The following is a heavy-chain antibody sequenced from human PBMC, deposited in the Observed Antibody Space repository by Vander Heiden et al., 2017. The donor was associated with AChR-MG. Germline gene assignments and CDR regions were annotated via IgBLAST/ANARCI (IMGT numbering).Heavy chain of an antibody. CDR3: ARAGYSSGWYWFDP. V-gene: IGHV4-38-2*01. Sequence: QVQLQESGPGLVKPSETLSLTCAVSGYSISSGYYWGWLRQPPGKGLEWIGSIYHSGSTYYNPSLKSRVTISVDTSKNQFSLKLSSVTAADTAVYYCARAGYSSGWYWFDPWGQGTLDTVSS. J-gene: IGHJ5*02. CDR1: GYSISSGYY. D-gene: IGHD6-19*01. CDR2: IYHSGST.